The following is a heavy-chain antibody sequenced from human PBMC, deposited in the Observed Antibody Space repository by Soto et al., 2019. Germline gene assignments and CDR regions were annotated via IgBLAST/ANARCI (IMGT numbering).Heavy chain of an antibody. CDR2: ISPLKGNT. CDR3: ARSGEHPFDH. V-gene: IGHV1-18*01. Sequence: QVQLIQSAGEVKKPGASVKVSCKASGYTFTNYVIHWIRQAPGQGLEWMAWISPLKGNTNYAQKVQGRVTVTTDTSTNTVYMHLSGLRSDDTALYVCARSGEHPFDHWGQGSLVTVSS. J-gene: IGHJ4*02. CDR1: GYTFTNYV. D-gene: IGHD6-25*01.